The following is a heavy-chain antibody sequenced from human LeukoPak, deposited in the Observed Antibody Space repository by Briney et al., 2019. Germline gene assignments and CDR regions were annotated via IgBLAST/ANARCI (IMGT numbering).Heavy chain of an antibody. J-gene: IGHJ4*02. CDR3: VRKFDY. V-gene: IGHV3-48*02. CDR2: ISRSSSTI. Sequence: TGGSLRLSCEASGFTFSGYKMNWVRQAPGKGLEWVSHISRSSSTIYYADSVKGRFTISRDNAKNSLYLQMNSLRDEDAAVYYCVRKFDYWGQGILVTVSS. CDR1: GFTFSGYK.